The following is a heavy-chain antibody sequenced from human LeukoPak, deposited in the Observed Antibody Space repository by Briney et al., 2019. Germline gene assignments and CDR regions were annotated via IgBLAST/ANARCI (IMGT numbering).Heavy chain of an antibody. CDR2: ISYDGSNK. CDR3: ATLTMAHFDY. D-gene: IGHD3-10*01. V-gene: IGHV3-30*03. J-gene: IGHJ4*02. CDR1: GFTFSSYG. Sequence: SLRLSCATSGFTFSSYGMYWVRQAPGKGLEWLAVISYDGSNKYYADSVKGRFTISRDNSKNTLYLQMNSLRAEDTAVYYCATLTMAHFDYWGQGTLVTVSS.